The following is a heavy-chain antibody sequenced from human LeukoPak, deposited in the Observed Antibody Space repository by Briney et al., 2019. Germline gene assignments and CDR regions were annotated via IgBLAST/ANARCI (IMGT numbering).Heavy chain of an antibody. CDR2: IYYSGST. D-gene: IGHD3-22*01. Sequence: SQTLSLTCTVSGGSISSGDYYWSWIRQPPGKGLEWIEYIYYSGSTYYNPSLKSRVTISVDTSKNQFSLKLSSVTAADTAVYYCAREIAYYDSSGYFDYWGQGTLVTVSS. V-gene: IGHV4-30-4*01. CDR1: GGSISSGDYY. J-gene: IGHJ4*02. CDR3: AREIAYYDSSGYFDY.